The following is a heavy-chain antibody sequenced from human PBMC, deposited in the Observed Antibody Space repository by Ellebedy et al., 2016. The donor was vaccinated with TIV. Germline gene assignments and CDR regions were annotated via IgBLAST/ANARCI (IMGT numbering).Heavy chain of an antibody. D-gene: IGHD6-13*01. J-gene: IGHJ3*02. CDR3: ARTPRIAAAGDAFDI. CDR1: GDSMNSHY. V-gene: IGHV2-70*18. CDR2: IDWDDDK. Sequence: TLSLTCTVSGDSMNSHYWSWIRQPPGKALEWLALIDWDDDKYYSTSLKTRLTISKDTSKNQVVLTMTNMDPVDTATYYCARTPRIAAAGDAFDIWGQGTMVTVSS.